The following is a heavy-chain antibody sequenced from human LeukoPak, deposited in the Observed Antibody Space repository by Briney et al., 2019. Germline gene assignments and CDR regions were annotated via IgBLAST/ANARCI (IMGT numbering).Heavy chain of an antibody. CDR1: GGSISSYY. J-gene: IGHJ4*02. Sequence: SETLSLTCTVSGGSISSYYWSWIRQPAGRGLEWIGRIYTSGSTNYNPSLKSRVTMSVDTSKNQFSLKLSSVTAADTAVYYCARDLITGTTPTFDYWGQGTLVTVSS. V-gene: IGHV4-4*07. CDR3: ARDLITGTTPTFDY. D-gene: IGHD1-7*01. CDR2: IYTSGST.